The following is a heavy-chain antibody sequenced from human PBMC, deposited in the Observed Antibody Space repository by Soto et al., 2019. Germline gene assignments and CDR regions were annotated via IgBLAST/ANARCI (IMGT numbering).Heavy chain of an antibody. D-gene: IGHD3-16*01. Sequence: EVQLLESGGGLVQPGGSLRLSCVASGFTFSSYAMSWVRQVPGEGLEWVSTISDAAASAYYVDSVKGRFTISRDNSKRTLYPQMNSLRAEDSAMYYCARPYGGKIGDAPDLWGQGTMVTVSS. J-gene: IGHJ3*01. CDR2: ISDAAASA. V-gene: IGHV3-23*01. CDR3: ARPYGGKIGDAPDL. CDR1: GFTFSSYA.